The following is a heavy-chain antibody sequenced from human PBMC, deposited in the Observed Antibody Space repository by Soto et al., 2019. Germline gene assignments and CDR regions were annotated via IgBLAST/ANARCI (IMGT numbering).Heavy chain of an antibody. D-gene: IGHD3-22*01. J-gene: IGHJ3*02. Sequence: SVKVSCKASGGTFSSYAISWVRQAPGQGLEWMGGIIPIFGTANYAQKFQGRVTITADKSTSTAYMELSSLRSEDTAVYYCARVDNYYDSSPSPDAFDIWGQGTMVTVSS. CDR3: ARVDNYYDSSPSPDAFDI. CDR1: GGTFSSYA. CDR2: IIPIFGTA. V-gene: IGHV1-69*06.